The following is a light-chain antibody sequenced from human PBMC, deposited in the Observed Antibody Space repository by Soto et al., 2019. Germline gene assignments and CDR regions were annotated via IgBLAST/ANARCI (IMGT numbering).Light chain of an antibody. CDR2: EVS. V-gene: IGLV2-14*01. Sequence: QSALTQPASVSGSPGQSITISCTGTSSDVGGYNYVSWYQQHPGKAPKVMIYEVSNRPSGVSNRFSGSKSGNTASLTISGLQAEDEADYYCSSYRSSTTVGVVFGGGTKVTVL. CDR1: SSDVGGYNY. CDR3: SSYRSSTTVGVV. J-gene: IGLJ2*01.